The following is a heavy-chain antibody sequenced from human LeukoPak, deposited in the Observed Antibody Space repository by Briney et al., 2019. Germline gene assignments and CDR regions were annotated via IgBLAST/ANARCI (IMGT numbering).Heavy chain of an antibody. J-gene: IGHJ4*02. CDR3: VRDRELNY. CDR2: IYNSGST. D-gene: IGHD1-7*01. V-gene: IGHV4-59*01. Sequence: TPSETLSLTCTVSGVSISIYYWSWVRQPPGKGLEWIGYIYNSGSTIYNPSLKSRATISADTSKNQFSLQLSSVTAADTAVYYRVRDRELNYWGQGTLVTVSS. CDR1: GVSISIYY.